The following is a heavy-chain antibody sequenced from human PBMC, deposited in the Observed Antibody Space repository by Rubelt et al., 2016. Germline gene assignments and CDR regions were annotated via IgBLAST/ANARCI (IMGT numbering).Heavy chain of an antibody. CDR3: ASVGGSGSYGVGS. V-gene: IGHV4-34*10. D-gene: IGHD3-10*01. Sequence: QLQLQESGPGLVKPSETLSLTCAVYGGSLSGYYWTWIRQSPGKGLEWIGEINHGGSTNYHPPLKSRITITQDTHKSQFALKVTPVTAADTVVDYCASVGGSGSYGVGSWGQGTLVTVSS. CDR2: INHGGST. J-gene: IGHJ4*02. CDR1: GGSLSGYY.